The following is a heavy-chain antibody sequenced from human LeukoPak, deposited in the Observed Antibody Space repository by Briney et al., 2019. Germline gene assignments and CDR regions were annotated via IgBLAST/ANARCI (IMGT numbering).Heavy chain of an antibody. Sequence: PSETLSLTCTVSGGSISSSSYYWGWIRQPPRKGLEWIGSIYYSGSTYYNPSLKSRVTISVDTSKNQFSLKLSSVTAADTAVYYCASLYSSSSGSNWFDPWGQGTLVTVSS. D-gene: IGHD6-6*01. CDR2: IYYSGST. CDR1: GGSISSSSYY. V-gene: IGHV4-39*07. CDR3: ASLYSSSSGSNWFDP. J-gene: IGHJ5*02.